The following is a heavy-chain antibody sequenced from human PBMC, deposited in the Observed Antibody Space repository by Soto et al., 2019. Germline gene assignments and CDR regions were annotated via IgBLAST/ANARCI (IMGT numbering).Heavy chain of an antibody. CDR3: ARDFTNSSGWFTYYYYYGMDV. J-gene: IGHJ6*02. CDR1: GFTFSSYW. D-gene: IGHD6-19*01. CDR2: INSDGSST. V-gene: IGHV3-74*01. Sequence: EVQLVESGGGLVQPGVSLRLSCAASGFTFSSYWMHWVRQAPGKGLVWVSRINSDGSSTSYADSVKGRFTISRDNAKNTLYLQMNSLRAEDTAVYYCARDFTNSSGWFTYYYYYGMDVWGQGTTVTVSS.